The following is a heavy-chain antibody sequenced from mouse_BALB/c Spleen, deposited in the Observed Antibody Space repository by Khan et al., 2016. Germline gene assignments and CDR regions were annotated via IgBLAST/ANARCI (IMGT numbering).Heavy chain of an antibody. CDR1: GFSLTNSG. Sequence: VQLQESGPGLVAPSQSLSITCTVSGFSLTNSGVHWVRQPPGKGLDWLGVIWAGGSTDYNSALMSRLSITKDNSQNQVFLKMNSLQTDDTAMYXCARDDQDYDAWFASWGQGTQVTVSA. CDR2: IWAGGST. CDR3: ARDDQDYDAWFAS. V-gene: IGHV2-9*02. J-gene: IGHJ3*01. D-gene: IGHD2-4*01.